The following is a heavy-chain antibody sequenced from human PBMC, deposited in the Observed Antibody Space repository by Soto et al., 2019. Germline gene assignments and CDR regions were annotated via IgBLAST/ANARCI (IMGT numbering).Heavy chain of an antibody. J-gene: IGHJ3*02. CDR3: ARVSKFVLIHAFAI. V-gene: IGHV4-31*02. CDR2: IYTSGNT. Sequence: WTWIRQHPRKGLEWIGYIYTSGNTHYNPSLESRLTMSVDTSKNLFSLKLSSVTAADTALYYCARVSKFVLIHAFAIWGQGTLVTVSS. D-gene: IGHD2-8*01.